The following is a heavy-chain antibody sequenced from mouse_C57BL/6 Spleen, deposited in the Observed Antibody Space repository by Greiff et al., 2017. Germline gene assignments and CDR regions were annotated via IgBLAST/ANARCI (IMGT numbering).Heavy chain of an antibody. V-gene: IGHV1-9*01. Sequence: QVQLQQSGAELMKPGASVKLSCKATGYTFTGYWIEWVNQRPGHGLEWIGEILPGSGSTNYNAKFKGKATFTADTSSNTAYMQLNRLTTEDSAIYYCARGKGNYDDWGQGTTLTVSS. CDR3: ARGKGNYDD. CDR1: GYTFTGYW. J-gene: IGHJ2*01. D-gene: IGHD2-1*01. CDR2: ILPGSGST.